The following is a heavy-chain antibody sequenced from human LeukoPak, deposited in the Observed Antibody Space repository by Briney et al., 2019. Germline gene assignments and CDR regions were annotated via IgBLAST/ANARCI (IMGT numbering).Heavy chain of an antibody. CDR1: GFTFDDYA. Sequence: QPGGSLRLSCAASGFTFDDYAMHWVRQAPGKGLEWVSGISWNSGSIGYADSVKGRFTISRDNSKNTLYLQMNSLRAEDTAVYYCARDFVRGGDGRGAFDIWGQGTMVTVSS. J-gene: IGHJ3*02. CDR3: ARDFVRGGDGRGAFDI. D-gene: IGHD2-21*02. V-gene: IGHV3-9*01. CDR2: ISWNSGSI.